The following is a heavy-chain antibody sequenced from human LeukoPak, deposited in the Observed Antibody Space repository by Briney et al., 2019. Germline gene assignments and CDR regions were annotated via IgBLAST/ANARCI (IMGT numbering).Heavy chain of an antibody. D-gene: IGHD4-17*01. CDR2: INHSGST. CDR3: ARDAGSYGDYVSDY. V-gene: IGHV4-34*01. CDR1: GGSFSGYY. Sequence: SETLSLTCAVYGGSFSGYYWSWIRQPPGKGLEWIGEINHSGSTNYNPSLKSRVTISVDTSKNQFSLKLSSVTAADTAVYYCARDAGSYGDYVSDYWGQGTLVTVSS. J-gene: IGHJ4*02.